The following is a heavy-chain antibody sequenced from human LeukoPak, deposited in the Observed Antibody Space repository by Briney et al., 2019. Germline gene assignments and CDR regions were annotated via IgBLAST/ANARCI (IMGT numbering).Heavy chain of an antibody. CDR1: GFTFDDYA. Sequence: GGSLRLSCAASGFTFDDYAMHWVRQAPGKGLEWVSSISSSSSYIYYADSVKGRFTISRDNAKNSLYLQMNSLRAEDTAVYYCARSQTFSSRYYYDSSGYYYLYYFDYWGQGTLVTVSS. V-gene: IGHV3-21*01. CDR3: ARSQTFSSRYYYDSSGYYYLYYFDY. CDR2: ISSSSSYI. D-gene: IGHD3-22*01. J-gene: IGHJ4*02.